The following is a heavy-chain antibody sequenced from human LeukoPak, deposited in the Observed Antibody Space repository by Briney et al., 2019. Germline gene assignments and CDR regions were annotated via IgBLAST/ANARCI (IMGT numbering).Heavy chain of an antibody. Sequence: GGSLTLSCAASGFIFSNYWMHWVRQAPGKGLLWVSCISPDDITHYADFVKGRFTVSRDSAKNTVYLEMNSLTDEDTAVYYCARVSASSAVPLRSWGQGTLVTVSS. CDR1: GFIFSNYW. CDR2: ISPDDIT. CDR3: ARVSASSAVPLRS. J-gene: IGHJ5*02. D-gene: IGHD3-16*01. V-gene: IGHV3-74*01.